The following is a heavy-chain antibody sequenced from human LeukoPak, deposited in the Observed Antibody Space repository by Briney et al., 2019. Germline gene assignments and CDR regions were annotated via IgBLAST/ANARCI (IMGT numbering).Heavy chain of an antibody. D-gene: IGHD2-2*01. V-gene: IGHV1-69*13. CDR3: TRGGRFCSTTSCYFDY. Sequence: SVKVSCKASGYTFTGYYIHWVRQAPGQGLEWMGGIIPVFGTANYAQKFQGRVTIIADESTSTAYMELNSLRTEDTAVYYCTRGGRFCSTTSCYFDYWGHGTLVTVSS. CDR2: IIPVFGTA. CDR1: GYTFTGYY. J-gene: IGHJ4*01.